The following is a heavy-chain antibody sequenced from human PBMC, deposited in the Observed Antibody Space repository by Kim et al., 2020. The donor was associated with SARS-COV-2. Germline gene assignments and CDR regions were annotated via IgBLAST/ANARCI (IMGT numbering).Heavy chain of an antibody. V-gene: IGHV4-34*01. D-gene: IGHD5-12*01. CDR1: GGSFSGYY. CDR3: ARGEVDIVATPRYWYFDL. J-gene: IGHJ2*01. Sequence: SETLSLTCAVYGGSFSGYYWSWIRQPPGKGLEWIGEINHSGSTNYNPSLKSRVTISVDTSKNQFSLKLSSVTAADTAVYYCARGEVDIVATPRYWYFDLWGRGTLVTVSS. CDR2: INHSGST.